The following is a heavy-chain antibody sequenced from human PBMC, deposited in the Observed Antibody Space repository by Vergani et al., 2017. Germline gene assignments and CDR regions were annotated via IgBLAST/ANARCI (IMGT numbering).Heavy chain of an antibody. J-gene: IGHJ3*01. CDR2: IHYSENT. V-gene: IGHV4-59*11. Sequence: QVQLQESGPGLVKSSETLSLTCSVSFDSIRNLYCNWIRQPPGKGLEWIGSIHYSENTNYNPSLKTRVTISVDTSKNQFSLTLTSVTAADTAVYYCARDGGESDKDALDVWGQGTKVTVTS. CDR3: ARDGGESDKDALDV. CDR1: FDSIRNLY. D-gene: IGHD2-21*01.